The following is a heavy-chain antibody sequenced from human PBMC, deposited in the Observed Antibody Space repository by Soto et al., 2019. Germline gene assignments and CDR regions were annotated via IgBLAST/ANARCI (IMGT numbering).Heavy chain of an antibody. CDR2: IHPNGRDK. V-gene: IGHV3-7*03. Sequence: EVQLVESGGGLVQPGGSLRLSCAASGFTFSTYWMSWVRQAPGKGLEWVANIHPNGRDKYYVASAEGRFTISRDNAKDSVYLQMNSLRDEDAAVYFCARIPCIAGSCFYDYWGQGILVTVSS. CDR1: GFTFSTYW. J-gene: IGHJ4*02. D-gene: IGHD2-15*01. CDR3: ARIPCIAGSCFYDY.